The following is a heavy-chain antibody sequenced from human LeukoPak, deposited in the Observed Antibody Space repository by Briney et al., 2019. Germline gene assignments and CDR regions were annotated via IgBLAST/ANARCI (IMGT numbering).Heavy chain of an antibody. D-gene: IGHD1-26*01. V-gene: IGHV3-23*01. CDR3: AKDLYGGSYYDYYFDY. Sequence: PGGSLRLSCAASGFTFSSYAMSWVRQAPGKGLEWVSAISGSGGSTYYADSVKGRFTISRDNSKNTLYLQMNSLRAKDTAVYYCAKDLYGGSYYDYYFDYWGQGTLVTVSS. CDR1: GFTFSSYA. J-gene: IGHJ4*02. CDR2: ISGSGGST.